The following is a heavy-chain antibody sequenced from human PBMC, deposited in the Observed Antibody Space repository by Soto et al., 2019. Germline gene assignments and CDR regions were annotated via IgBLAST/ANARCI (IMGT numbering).Heavy chain of an antibody. CDR3: ARSSGSYSLLNY. CDR2: IYASGTT. V-gene: IGHV4-4*07. D-gene: IGHD1-26*01. Sequence: ASETLSLTCTVSGGSISSYYWSWIRQPAGKGLEWIGRIYASGTTNYNPSLKSRVTMSVDTSKNQFSLKLNSVTAADTAVYYCARSSGSYSLLNYWGQGTLVTVSS. J-gene: IGHJ4*02. CDR1: GGSISSYY.